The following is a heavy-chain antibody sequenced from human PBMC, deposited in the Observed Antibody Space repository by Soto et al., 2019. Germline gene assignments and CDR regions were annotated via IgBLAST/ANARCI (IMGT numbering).Heavy chain of an antibody. D-gene: IGHD2-15*01. CDR2: IIPIFGTA. CDR3: ARVSRGYCSGGSCYSLSDYYYYYGMDV. CDR1: GGTFSSYA. V-gene: IGHV1-69*13. Sequence: GASVKVSCKASGGTFSSYAISWVRQAPGQGLEWMGGIIPIFGTANYAQKFQGRVTITADESTSTAYMELSSLRSEDTAVYYCARVSRGYCSGGSCYSLSDYYYYYGMDVWGQGTTVTVSS. J-gene: IGHJ6*02.